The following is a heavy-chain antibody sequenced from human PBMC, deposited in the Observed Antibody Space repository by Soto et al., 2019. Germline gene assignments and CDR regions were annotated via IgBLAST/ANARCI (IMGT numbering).Heavy chain of an antibody. CDR1: GGTFSSYT. J-gene: IGHJ1*01. V-gene: IGHV1-69*02. CDR3: ARAPYYYGSGSHNAEYFQH. D-gene: IGHD3-10*01. CDR2: IIPILGIA. Sequence: QVQLVQSGAEVKKPGSSVKVSCKASGGTFSSYTISWVRQAPGQGLEWMGRIIPILGIANYAQKFQGRVKITADKSTSTAYMELSSLRSEDTAVHYCARAPYYYGSGSHNAEYFQHWGQGTLVTVSS.